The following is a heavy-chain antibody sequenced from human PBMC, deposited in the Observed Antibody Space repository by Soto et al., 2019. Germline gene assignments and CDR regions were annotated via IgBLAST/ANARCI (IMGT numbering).Heavy chain of an antibody. Sequence: AGGSLRLSCAASGFTFSSYGMHWVRQAPGKGLEWVAVISYDGSNKYYADSVKGRFTISRDNSKNTLYLQMNSLRAEDTAVYYCAKDHDIVVVPAAIAHGMDVWGQGTTVTVSS. CDR3: AKDHDIVVVPAAIAHGMDV. CDR1: GFTFSSYG. CDR2: ISYDGSNK. V-gene: IGHV3-30*18. D-gene: IGHD2-2*02. J-gene: IGHJ6*02.